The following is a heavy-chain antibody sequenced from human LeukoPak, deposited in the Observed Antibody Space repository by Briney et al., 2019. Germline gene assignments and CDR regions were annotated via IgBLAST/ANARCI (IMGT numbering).Heavy chain of an antibody. J-gene: IGHJ4*02. D-gene: IGHD3-10*01. CDR1: GFTFSSYS. CDR3: ARDFGFGEPEGY. Sequence: GGSLRLSCAASGFTFSSYSMNWVRQAPGRGLEWVSSISSSSSYIYYADSVKGRFTISRDNAKNSLYLQINSLRAEDTAVYYCARDFGFGEPEGYWGQGTLVTVSS. CDR2: ISSSSSYI. V-gene: IGHV3-21*01.